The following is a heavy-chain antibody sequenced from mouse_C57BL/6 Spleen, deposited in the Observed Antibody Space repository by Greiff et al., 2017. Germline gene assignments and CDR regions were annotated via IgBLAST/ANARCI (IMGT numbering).Heavy chain of an antibody. Sequence: EVQLQQSGPELVKPGASVKISCKASGYTFTDYYMNWVKQSHGKSLEWIGDINPNNGGTSYNQKFKGKATLTVDKSSSTAYMELRSLTSEDSAVYYCASRGNYWYFDVWGSRDHGHRLL. D-gene: IGHD2-1*01. V-gene: IGHV1-26*01. CDR1: GYTFTDYY. J-gene: IGHJ1*01. CDR3: ASRGNYWYFDV. CDR2: INPNNGGT.